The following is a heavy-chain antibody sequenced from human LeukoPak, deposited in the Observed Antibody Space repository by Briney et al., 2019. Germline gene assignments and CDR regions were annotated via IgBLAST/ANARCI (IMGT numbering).Heavy chain of an antibody. J-gene: IGHJ4*02. CDR2: ISGSGGST. V-gene: IGHV3-23*01. Sequence: GGSLRLSCAASGFTFSSFAMTWFRQAPGKGLEWVSVISGSGGSTYYADSVKGRFTISRDNSKNTLYLQMNILRAEDTAVYYCAKDEGYSYNYALGWGQGTLVTVSS. CDR1: GFTFSSFA. CDR3: AKDEGYSYNYALG. D-gene: IGHD5-18*01.